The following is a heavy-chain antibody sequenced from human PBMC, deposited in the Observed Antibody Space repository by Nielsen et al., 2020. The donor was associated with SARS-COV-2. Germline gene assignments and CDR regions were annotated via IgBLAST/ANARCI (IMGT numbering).Heavy chain of an antibody. CDR3: ARAFYDFWSGYSGGWFDP. J-gene: IGHJ5*02. CDR2: ISSSSSYT. CDR1: GFTFSDYY. Sequence: GESLKISCAASGFTFSDYYMSWIRQAPGKGLEWVSYISSSSSYTNYADSVKGRFTISRDNAKNPLYLQMNSLRAEDTAVYYCARAFYDFWSGYSGGWFDPWGQGTLVTVSS. D-gene: IGHD3-3*01. V-gene: IGHV3-11*05.